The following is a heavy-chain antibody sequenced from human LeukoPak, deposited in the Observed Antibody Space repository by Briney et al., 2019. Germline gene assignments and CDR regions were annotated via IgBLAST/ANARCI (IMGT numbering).Heavy chain of an antibody. V-gene: IGHV3-30*18. CDR3: AKDGTPGAAAYYFDY. D-gene: IGHD2-2*01. CDR1: GFIFSNYG. CDR2: LANDGRDK. Sequence: PGRSLRLSCAAPGFIFSNYGMHWVRQAPGKGLEWVAVLANDGRDKRYADSVRGRFTISRDNSENTLYLQMNSLKSEDTAVYYCAKDGTPGAAAYYFDYWGQGTLVTASS. J-gene: IGHJ4*02.